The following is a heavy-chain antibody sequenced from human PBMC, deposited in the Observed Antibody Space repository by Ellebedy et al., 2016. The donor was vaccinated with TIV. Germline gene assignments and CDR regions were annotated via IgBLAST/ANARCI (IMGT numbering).Heavy chain of an antibody. J-gene: IGHJ4*02. Sequence: AASVKVSCKASGYTFTGYYMHWVRQAPGQGLEWMGWINPNSGGTNYAQKFQGWVTMTRDTSISTAYMELSRLRSDDTAVYYCARGKYYDSSGYSHWGQGTLVTVSS. CDR3: ARGKYYDSSGYSH. CDR1: GYTFTGYY. CDR2: INPNSGGT. V-gene: IGHV1-2*04. D-gene: IGHD3-22*01.